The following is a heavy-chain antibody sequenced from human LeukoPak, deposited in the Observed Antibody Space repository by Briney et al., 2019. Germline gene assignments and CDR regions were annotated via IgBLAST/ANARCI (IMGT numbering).Heavy chain of an antibody. V-gene: IGHV3-7*01. J-gene: IGHJ4*02. CDR3: AVWYVDY. CDR1: GFTFSSYW. Sequence: GGSLRLSCAASGFTFSSYWMTWVRQAPGKGLEWVADIKGDGSETSYVDSVKGQFTISRDNAENSLYLQMNSLRAEDTALYYCAVWYVDYWGQGTLVTVSS. CDR2: IKGDGSET.